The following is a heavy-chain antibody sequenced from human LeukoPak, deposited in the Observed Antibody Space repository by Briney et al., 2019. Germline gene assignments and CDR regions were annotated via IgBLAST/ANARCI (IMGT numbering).Heavy chain of an antibody. CDR3: SEGNYFDY. Sequence: RGSLRLSCAASGFTFSSSWMSSVRHAPGKGLERVANIKPDGRAIYSVNSVTGRFTISRDNGKNSLYLQMNSLRAEDTAVYYCSEGNYFDYWGQGTPVTVSS. J-gene: IGHJ4*02. D-gene: IGHD3-10*01. CDR1: GFTFSSSW. CDR2: IKPDGRAI. V-gene: IGHV3-7*01.